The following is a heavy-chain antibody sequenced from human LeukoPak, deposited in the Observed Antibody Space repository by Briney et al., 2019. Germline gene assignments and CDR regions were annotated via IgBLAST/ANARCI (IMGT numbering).Heavy chain of an antibody. J-gene: IGHJ4*02. CDR2: ISAYNGNT. Sequence: ASVKVSCKASGYTFTSYGISWVRQAPGQGLEWMGWISAYNGNTNYAQKLQGRVTMTTDTSTSTAYMELRSLRSDDTAVYYCARGIRAYDFWSGSQEYFDYWGQGTLVTVSS. D-gene: IGHD3-3*01. CDR3: ARGIRAYDFWSGSQEYFDY. CDR1: GYTFTSYG. V-gene: IGHV1-18*01.